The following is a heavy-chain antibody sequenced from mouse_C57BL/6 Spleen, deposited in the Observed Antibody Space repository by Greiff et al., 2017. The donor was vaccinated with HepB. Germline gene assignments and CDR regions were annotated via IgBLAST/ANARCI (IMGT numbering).Heavy chain of an antibody. D-gene: IGHD1-1*01. CDR3: ARRYGSRYWYFDV. CDR2: IYPGSGNT. CDR1: GYTFTDYY. Sequence: QVQLQQSGAELVRPGASVKLSCKASGYTFTDYYINWVKQRPGQGLEWIARIYPGSGNTYYNEKFKGKATLTAEKSSSTAYMQLSSLTSEDSAVYFCARRYGSRYWYFDVWGTGTTVTVSS. J-gene: IGHJ1*03. V-gene: IGHV1-76*01.